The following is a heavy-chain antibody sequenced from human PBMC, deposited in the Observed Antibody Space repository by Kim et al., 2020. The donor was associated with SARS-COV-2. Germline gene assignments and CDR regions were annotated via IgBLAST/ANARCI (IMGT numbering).Heavy chain of an antibody. Sequence: SETLSLTCTVSGGSISSYYWSWIRQPPGKGLEWIGYIYYSGSTNYNPSLKSRVTISVDTSKNQFSLKLSSVTAADTAVYYCARVRAAAASAGFDPWGQGTLVTVSS. CDR2: IYYSGST. CDR1: GGSISSYY. J-gene: IGHJ5*02. V-gene: IGHV4-59*01. CDR3: ARVRAAAASAGFDP. D-gene: IGHD6-13*01.